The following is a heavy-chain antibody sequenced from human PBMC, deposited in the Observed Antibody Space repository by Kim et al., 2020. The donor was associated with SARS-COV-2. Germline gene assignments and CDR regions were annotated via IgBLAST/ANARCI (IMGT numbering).Heavy chain of an antibody. CDR1: GGSFSGYY. D-gene: IGHD5-18*01. V-gene: IGHV4-34*01. J-gene: IGHJ5*02. Sequence: SETLSLTCAVYGGSFSGYYWSWNRQPPGKGLEWIGEINHSGSTNYNPSLKSRVTISVDTAKNQFSLKLSSVTAADTAVYYCARGGHTAMVTSPSVVHNWFGPGGQGTRVGVTS. CDR3: ARGGHTAMVTSPSVVHNWFGP. CDR2: INHSGST.